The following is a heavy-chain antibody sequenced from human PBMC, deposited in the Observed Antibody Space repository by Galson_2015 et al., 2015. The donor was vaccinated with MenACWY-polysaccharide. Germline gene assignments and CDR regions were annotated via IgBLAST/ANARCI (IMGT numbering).Heavy chain of an antibody. J-gene: IGHJ4*02. CDR1: AFTFSSYW. Sequence: LRLSCSGSAFTFSSYWMHWVRQVPGKGLVWVSRISTDGSFTGNADSVKGRFTISRDNAKNTLYLQMNSLRVEDTAVYFCAHFGPDWELSQWGQGTLVTVSS. D-gene: IGHD1-7*01. CDR3: AHFGPDWELSQ. V-gene: IGHV3-74*01. CDR2: ISTDGSFT.